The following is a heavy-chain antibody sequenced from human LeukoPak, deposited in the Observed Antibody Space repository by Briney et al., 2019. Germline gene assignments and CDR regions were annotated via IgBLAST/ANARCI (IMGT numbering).Heavy chain of an antibody. CDR2: TIPIFGTA. D-gene: IGHD3-16*02. Sequence: SVKVSCKASGGTFSSYAISWVRQAPGQGLEWMGGTIPIFGTANYAQKFQGRVTIITDESTSTAYMELSSLRSEDTAVYYCARDIESTFDPWGQGTLVTVSS. CDR3: ARDIESTFDP. CDR1: GGTFSSYA. V-gene: IGHV1-69*05. J-gene: IGHJ5*01.